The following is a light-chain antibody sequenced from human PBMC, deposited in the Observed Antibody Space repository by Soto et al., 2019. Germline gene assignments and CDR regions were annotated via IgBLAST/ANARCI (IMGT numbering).Light chain of an antibody. V-gene: IGKV1-39*01. CDR2: AAY. Sequence: DIQMTQSPSSLSASVGDRVTITCRASQIIGNRLNWYQQKPGKAPKLLFYAAYSLQSGVQSRFSGSGSGTDFTLTIRSLQPEDSATYYCKQTYSTPWTFGLGTKVDIK. CDR1: QIIGNR. CDR3: KQTYSTPWT. J-gene: IGKJ1*01.